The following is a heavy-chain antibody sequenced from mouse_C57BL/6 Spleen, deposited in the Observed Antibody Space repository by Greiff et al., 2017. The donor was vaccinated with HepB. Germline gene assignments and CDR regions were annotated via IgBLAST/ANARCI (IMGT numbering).Heavy chain of an antibody. V-gene: IGHV1-36*01. CDR2: VYPYNGGT. D-gene: IGHD1-1*01. Sequence: EVKLVESGPVLVKPGPSVKISCKASGFTFTDYYMHWVKQSHGKSLEWIGLVYPYNGGTSYNQKFKGKATLTVDTSSSTAYMELNSLTSEDSAVYYWARGITTVVAPFDYWGQGTTLTVSS. J-gene: IGHJ2*01. CDR3: ARGITTVVAPFDY. CDR1: GFTFTDYY.